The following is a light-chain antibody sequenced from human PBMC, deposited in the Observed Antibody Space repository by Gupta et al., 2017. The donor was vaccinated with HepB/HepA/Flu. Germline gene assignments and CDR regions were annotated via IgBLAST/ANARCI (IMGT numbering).Light chain of an antibody. J-gene: IGLJ2*01. Sequence: SSELTQDPAVSVDLDPTVRITCQGDSLRSYYASWYQQKPGQAPVLVIYGKNNRPSGIPDRFSGSSSGNTASLTITGAQAEDEADYYCNSRDSSRNHVVFGGGTKLTVL. CDR3: NSRDSSRNHVV. V-gene: IGLV3-19*01. CDR1: SLRSYY. CDR2: GKN.